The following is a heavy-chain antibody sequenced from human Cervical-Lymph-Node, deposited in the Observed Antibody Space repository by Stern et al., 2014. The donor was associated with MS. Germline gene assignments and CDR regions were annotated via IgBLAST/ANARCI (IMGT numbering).Heavy chain of an antibody. CDR1: GYSISSGYY. CDR2: FYHSGST. CDR3: AREEQQLVHGNWFDP. V-gene: IGHV4-38-2*02. D-gene: IGHD6-13*01. J-gene: IGHJ5*02. Sequence: QVQLQESGPGLVKPSETLSLTCTVSGYSISSGYYWGWIRQPPGKGLQWXGNFYHSGSTYYNPSLKSRVTISIDTSKNQFSLKLISVTAADTAVYYCAREEQQLVHGNWFDPWGQGTLVTVSS.